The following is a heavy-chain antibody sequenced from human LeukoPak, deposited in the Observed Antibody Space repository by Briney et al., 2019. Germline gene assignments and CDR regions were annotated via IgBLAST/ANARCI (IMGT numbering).Heavy chain of an antibody. CDR2: ISYDGSNK. J-gene: IGHJ4*02. CDR1: EFTFSSYA. D-gene: IGHD3-10*01. CDR3: ARGDYYGSGSHTTFDY. Sequence: PGRSLRLSCAASEFTFSSYAMHWVRQAPGKGLEWVAVISYDGSNKYYADSVRGRFTISRDNSKNTLYLQMNSLRAEDTAVYYCARGDYYGSGSHTTFDYWGQGTLVTVSS. V-gene: IGHV3-30-3*01.